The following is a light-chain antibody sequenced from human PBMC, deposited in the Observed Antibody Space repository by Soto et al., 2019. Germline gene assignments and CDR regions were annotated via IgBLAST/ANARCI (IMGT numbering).Light chain of an antibody. CDR2: GAS. J-gene: IGKJ2*01. V-gene: IGKV3-20*01. Sequence: EIVLTQSPGTLSLSPGERATLSCRASQSVSSSYLAWYQQKPGQAPRLLIYGASSRATGIPDRFSGSGSGTDFTLTISRLEPEDFAVYYCQQHGSSPSLMYTFGQGTKLEIK. CDR1: QSVSSSY. CDR3: QQHGSSPSLMYT.